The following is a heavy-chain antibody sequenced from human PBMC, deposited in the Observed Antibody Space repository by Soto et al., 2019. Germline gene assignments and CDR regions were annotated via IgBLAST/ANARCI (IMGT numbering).Heavy chain of an antibody. V-gene: IGHV4-34*01. CDR3: ARKLSSGWFFDY. CDR2: INHSGST. J-gene: IGHJ4*02. Sequence: SETLSLTCAFYGLYFIGYYWSWIRQPPGKGLEWIGEINHSGSTNYNPSLKSRVTISVDTSTNQFSLRLSSVTAADTAVYYCARKLSSGWFFDYWGQGTLVTVSS. CDR1: GLYFIGYY. D-gene: IGHD6-19*01.